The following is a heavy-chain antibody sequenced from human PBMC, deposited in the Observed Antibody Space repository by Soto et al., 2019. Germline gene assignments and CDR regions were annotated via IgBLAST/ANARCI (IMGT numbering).Heavy chain of an antibody. D-gene: IGHD3-10*01. CDR2: IYYSGST. V-gene: IGHV4-39*07. CDR1: GGSISTSGYF. J-gene: IGHJ6*02. Sequence: SETLSLTCTVSGGSISTSGYFWGWIRQPPGKGLEWIGTIYYSGSTYYNPSLKSRVTISVDTSKNQFSLKLSSVTAADAAVYYCARVYGSGVYGMDVWGQGTTVTVSS. CDR3: ARVYGSGVYGMDV.